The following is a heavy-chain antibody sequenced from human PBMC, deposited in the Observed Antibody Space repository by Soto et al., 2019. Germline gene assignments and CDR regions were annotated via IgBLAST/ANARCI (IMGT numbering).Heavy chain of an antibody. CDR1: GFSLTSTAVG. J-gene: IGHJ4*02. CDR3: AHGSGWLSDY. V-gene: IGHV2-5*02. D-gene: IGHD6-19*01. CDR2: IYWDDDN. Sequence: QITLKESGPTLVKPTQTLTLTCSFSGFSLTSTAVGVNWIRQPPGKALEWLALIYWDDDNHFSPSLKSRLSVTKDTSKNQVVLTMTNMDPVATATYYCAHGSGWLSDYWGQGILVTVSS.